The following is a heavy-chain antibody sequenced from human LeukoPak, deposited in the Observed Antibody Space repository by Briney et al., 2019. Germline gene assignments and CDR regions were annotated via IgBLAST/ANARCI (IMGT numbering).Heavy chain of an antibody. CDR3: ARVRDWLALYYSGMDV. CDR2: IKQDGSEK. J-gene: IGHJ6*02. CDR1: GFTFSSYW. D-gene: IGHD3-9*01. Sequence: PGGSLRLSCAASGFTFSSYWMSWVRQAPGKGLEWVAHIKQDGSEKYYVDSVKGRFTISRDNAKNSLYLQMNTLRAEDTPLYYCARVRDWLALYYSGMDVWGQGTTVTVSS. V-gene: IGHV3-7*01.